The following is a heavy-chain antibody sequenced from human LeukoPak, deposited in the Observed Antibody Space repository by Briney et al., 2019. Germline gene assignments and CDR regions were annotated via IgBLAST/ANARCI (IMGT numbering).Heavy chain of an antibody. CDR2: IWYDGSNK. Sequence: QPGGSLRLSCAASGFTFSSYGIHWVRQAPGKGLEWVAVIWYDGSNKYYADSVKGRFTISRDNSKNTLYLQMNSLRAEDTAVYYCAKGLDRFDHWGQGTLVTVSS. D-gene: IGHD5/OR15-5a*01. V-gene: IGHV3-30*02. CDR3: AKGLDRFDH. CDR1: GFTFSSYG. J-gene: IGHJ4*02.